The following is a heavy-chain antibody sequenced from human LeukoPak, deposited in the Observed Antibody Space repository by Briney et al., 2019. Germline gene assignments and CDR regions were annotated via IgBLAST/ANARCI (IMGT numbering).Heavy chain of an antibody. V-gene: IGHV1-24*01. CDR3: ATAFGGTYYWAFDI. CDR1: GYTLTELS. Sequence: ASVKVSCKVSGYTLTELSMHWVRQAPGKGLEWMGGFDPEDGETIYAQKFQGRVTMTEDTSTDTAYMELNSLRSEDTAVYYCATAFGGTYYWAFDIWGQGTMVTVSS. J-gene: IGHJ3*02. CDR2: FDPEDGET. D-gene: IGHD3-22*01.